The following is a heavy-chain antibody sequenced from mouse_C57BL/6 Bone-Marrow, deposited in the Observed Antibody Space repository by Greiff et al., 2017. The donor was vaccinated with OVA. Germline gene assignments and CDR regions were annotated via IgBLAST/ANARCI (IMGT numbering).Heavy chain of an antibody. V-gene: IGHV1-64*01. CDR1: GYTFTSYW. CDR3: ARGSSYTFAY. CDR2: IHPNSGST. J-gene: IGHJ3*01. Sequence: QVQLQQPGAELVKPGASVKLSCKASGYTFTSYWMHWVKQRPGQGLEWIGMIHPNSGSTNYNEKFKSKATLTVDKSSSTAYMQRSSLASEDSAVYDCARGSSYTFAYWGQGTLVTVSA. D-gene: IGHD1-1*01.